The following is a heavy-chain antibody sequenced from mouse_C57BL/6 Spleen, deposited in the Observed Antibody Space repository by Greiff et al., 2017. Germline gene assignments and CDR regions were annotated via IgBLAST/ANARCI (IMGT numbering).Heavy chain of an antibody. V-gene: IGHV1-64*01. CDR2: IHPNSGST. CDR3: ARDDYYGRHYYAMDY. J-gene: IGHJ4*01. Sequence: QVQLKQSGAELVKPGASVKLSCKASGYTFTSYWMHWVKQRPGQGLEWIGMIHPNSGSTNYNEKFKSKATLTVDKSSSTAYMQLSSLTSEDSAVYYCARDDYYGRHYYAMDYWGQGTSVTVSS. CDR1: GYTFTSYW. D-gene: IGHD1-1*01.